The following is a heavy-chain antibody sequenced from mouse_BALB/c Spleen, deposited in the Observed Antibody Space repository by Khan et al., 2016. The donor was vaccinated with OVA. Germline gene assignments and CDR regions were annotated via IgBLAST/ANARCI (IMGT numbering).Heavy chain of an antibody. CDR1: GYSFTGYC. V-gene: IGHV1-20*02. CDR2: INPYNDDT. CDR3: ARWGLIRSFDY. D-gene: IGHD1-1*01. Sequence: EVQLQESGPELVKPGASVKISCKATGYSFTGYCMNWVMQSHGKSLEWIGRINPYNDDTFYNQKFKGKATLTVDKSSSTAHMELRSLASEDSSCYSCARWGLIRSFDYWGQGTTLTVST. J-gene: IGHJ2*01.